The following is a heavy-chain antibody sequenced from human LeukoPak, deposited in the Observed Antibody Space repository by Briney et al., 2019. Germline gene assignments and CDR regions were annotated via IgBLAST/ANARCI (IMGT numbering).Heavy chain of an antibody. CDR1: GFTFSSYW. Sequence: GGSLRLSCAASGFTFSSYWMSWIRQAPGKGLEWVSVIYSGGSTYYADSVKGRFTISRDNSKNTLYLQMNSLRAEDTAVYYCARDPTPPYYYYMDVWGKGTTVTVSS. V-gene: IGHV3-53*01. CDR3: ARDPTPPYYYYMDV. J-gene: IGHJ6*03. CDR2: IYSGGST.